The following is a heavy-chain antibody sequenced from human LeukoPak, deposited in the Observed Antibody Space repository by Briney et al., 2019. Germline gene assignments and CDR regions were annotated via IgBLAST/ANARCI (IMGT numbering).Heavy chain of an antibody. J-gene: IGHJ4*02. CDR2: ISWDGGST. D-gene: IGHD6-13*01. CDR1: GFTFDDYT. V-gene: IGHV3-43*01. Sequence: GGSLRLSCAASGFTFDDYTMHWVRQAPGKGLEWVSLISWDGGSTYYADSVKGRFTISRDNSKNSLYLQMNSLRTEDTALYYCAKDTEGGSSWYSILHYWGQGTLVTVSS. CDR3: AKDTEGGSSWYSILHY.